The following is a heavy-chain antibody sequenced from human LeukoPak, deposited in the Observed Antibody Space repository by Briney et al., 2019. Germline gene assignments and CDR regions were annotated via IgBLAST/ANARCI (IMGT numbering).Heavy chain of an antibody. D-gene: IGHD3-10*01. V-gene: IGHV3-11*04. CDR1: GGSFSGYY. CDR2: ISSSSSAK. CDR3: ARYYLHGFDI. Sequence: PSETLSLTCAVYGGSFSGYYWSWIRQPPGKGLEWVSYISSSSSAKYYEDSVKGRFTISRDNAKNSLYLQMDSLRAEDTAVYYCARYYLHGFDIWGQGTMVTVSS. J-gene: IGHJ3*02.